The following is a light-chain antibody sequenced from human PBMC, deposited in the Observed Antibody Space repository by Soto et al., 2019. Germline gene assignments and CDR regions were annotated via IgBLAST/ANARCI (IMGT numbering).Light chain of an antibody. Sequence: DIQLTQSPSFMSASVGDRVTITCRASQGISTFLAWYQQHPGTAPKRLIYDASNLQSGFPSRFSGSGSGTEFTLTISSLQPEDFATYYCQQVNNYALTFGGGTKVEIK. CDR2: DAS. CDR1: QGISTF. V-gene: IGKV1-9*01. CDR3: QQVNNYALT. J-gene: IGKJ4*01.